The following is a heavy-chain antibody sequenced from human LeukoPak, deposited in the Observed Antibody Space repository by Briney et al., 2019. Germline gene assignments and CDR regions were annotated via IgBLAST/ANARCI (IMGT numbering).Heavy chain of an antibody. V-gene: IGHV4-39*07. D-gene: IGHD5-24*01. CDR2: IYYTGST. J-gene: IGHJ4*02. CDR3: ARAVGTDGYNLWVY. Sequence: PSETLSLTCTVSSGSISSSTYYWGWIRQPPGKGLEWIGTIYYTGSTYYNPSLKSRVTISVDTSKNQFSLKLTSVTAADTAVYYCARAVGTDGYNLWVYWGQGTLVTVSS. CDR1: SGSISSSTYY.